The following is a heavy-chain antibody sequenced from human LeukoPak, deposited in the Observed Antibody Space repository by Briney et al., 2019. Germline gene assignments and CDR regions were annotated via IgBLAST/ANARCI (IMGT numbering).Heavy chain of an antibody. J-gene: IGHJ3*02. Sequence: SETLSLTCTVSGGSISSGGYYWSWIRQHPGKGLEWIGYIYYSGSTYYNPSLKSRVTISVDTSKNQFSLKLSSVTAADTAVYYCARGKLLRYFDWLSRTADAFDIWGQGTMVTASS. D-gene: IGHD3-9*01. CDR1: GGSISSGGYY. CDR2: IYYSGST. V-gene: IGHV4-31*03. CDR3: ARGKLLRYFDWLSRTADAFDI.